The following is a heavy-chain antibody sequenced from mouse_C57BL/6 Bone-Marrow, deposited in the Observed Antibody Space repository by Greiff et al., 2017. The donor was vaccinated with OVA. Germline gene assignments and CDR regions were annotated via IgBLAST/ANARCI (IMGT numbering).Heavy chain of an antibody. CDR1: GYTFTTYP. D-gene: IGHD2-10*02. J-gene: IGHJ3*01. CDR2: FHPYNDDT. CDR3: ARGGYGNYTFAY. Sequence: VKVVESGAELVKPGASVKMSCKASGYTFTTYPIEWMKQNHGKSLEWIGNFHPYNDDTKYNEKFKGKATLTVEKSSSTVYLELSRLTSDDSAVYYCARGGYGNYTFAYWGQGTLVTVSA. V-gene: IGHV1-47*01.